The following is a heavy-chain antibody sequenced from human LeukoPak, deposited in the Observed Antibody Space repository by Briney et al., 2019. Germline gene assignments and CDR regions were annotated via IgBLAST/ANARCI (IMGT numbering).Heavy chain of an antibody. CDR2: ISGTVGTT. V-gene: IGHV3-23*01. CDR1: GFTFSDYY. D-gene: IGHD2-15*01. Sequence: GGSLRLSCAASGFTFSDYYMSWVRQSSGKGLEWVSAISGTVGTTYYADSVKGRFTISRDNSKNTLYLQMKSLRAEDTAVYYCAKVRDIYCTGGTCFFFDYWGQGTLVTVSS. J-gene: IGHJ4*02. CDR3: AKVRDIYCTGGTCFFFDY.